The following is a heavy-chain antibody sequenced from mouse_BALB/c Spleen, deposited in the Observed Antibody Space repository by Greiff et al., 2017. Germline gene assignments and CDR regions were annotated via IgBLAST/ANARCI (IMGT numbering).Heavy chain of an antibody. CDR3: TRERGYGSSSFAY. V-gene: IGHV5-6-4*01. Sequence: EVKVVESGGGLVKPGGSLKLSCAASGFTFSSYTMSWVRQTPEKRLEWVATISSGGSYTYYPDSVKGRFTISRDNAKNTLYLQMSSLKSEDTARYYCTRERGYGSSSFAYWGQGTLVTVSA. CDR1: GFTFSSYT. D-gene: IGHD1-1*01. J-gene: IGHJ3*01. CDR2: ISSGGSYT.